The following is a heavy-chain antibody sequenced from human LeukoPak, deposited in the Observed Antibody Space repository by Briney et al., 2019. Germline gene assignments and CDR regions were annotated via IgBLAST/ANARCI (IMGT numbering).Heavy chain of an antibody. V-gene: IGHV3-53*01. Sequence: PGGSLRLSCAASGFTVSSNYMSWVRQAPGKGLEWVSVIYSGGSTYYADSVKGRFTISRDSSKNTLYLQMNSLRAEDTAMFYCARGTQYWYFDLWGRGTLVSVSS. D-gene: IGHD2-15*01. CDR2: IYSGGST. J-gene: IGHJ2*01. CDR1: GFTVSSNY. CDR3: ARGTQYWYFDL.